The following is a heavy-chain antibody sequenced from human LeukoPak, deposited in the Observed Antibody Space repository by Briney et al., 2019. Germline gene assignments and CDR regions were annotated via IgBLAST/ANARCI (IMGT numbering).Heavy chain of an antibody. D-gene: IGHD2-8*01. Sequence: GGSLRLSCAASGFTFSSYAMHWVRQAPGKGLEWVSPISRNGDNTFYADSVKGRFTISRDNSKNTLYLQMNSLRAEDSAMYYCASASGPDVYDIFDIWSQGTMVIVSS. CDR1: GFTFSSYA. CDR3: ASASGPDVYDIFDI. J-gene: IGHJ3*02. V-gene: IGHV3-23*01. CDR2: ISRNGDNT.